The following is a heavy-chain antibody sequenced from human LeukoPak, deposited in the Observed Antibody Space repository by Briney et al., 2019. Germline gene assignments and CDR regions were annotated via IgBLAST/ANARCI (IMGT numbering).Heavy chain of an antibody. CDR1: GYTIIGYY. J-gene: IGHJ4*02. Sequence: AVKSSCKASGYTIIGYYMNRVRQEPGEGVQWMGWINPNSGGTKYAQKFQGRGTMTWDTSISKAYTELSRLRSDETAVYYCARATADYYDSSGYSHQPDFDYWGQGTLVTVSS. V-gene: IGHV1-2*02. CDR2: INPNSGGT. CDR3: ARATADYYDSSGYSHQPDFDY. D-gene: IGHD3-22*01.